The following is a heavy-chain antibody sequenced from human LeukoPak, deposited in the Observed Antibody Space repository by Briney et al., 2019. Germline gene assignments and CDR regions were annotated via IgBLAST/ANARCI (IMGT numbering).Heavy chain of an antibody. Sequence: SVKVSCKASGGTFSSYAISWVRQAPGQGLEWMGRIIPILGIANYAQKFQGRVTITADKSTSTAYMELSSLRSEDTAVYSCARARRDCSGGTCYRWYFDLWGRGTLVTVSS. CDR1: GGTFSSYA. V-gene: IGHV1-69*04. J-gene: IGHJ2*01. D-gene: IGHD2-15*01. CDR3: ARARRDCSGGTCYRWYFDL. CDR2: IIPILGIA.